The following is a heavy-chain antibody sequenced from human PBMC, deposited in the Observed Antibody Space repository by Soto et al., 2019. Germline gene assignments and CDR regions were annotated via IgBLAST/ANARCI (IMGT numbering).Heavy chain of an antibody. Sequence: SETLSLTFTVPCGSISNSSYYWGWIRQPPGKGLEWIGSIYYSGCTYYNPSLKSRVTISVDTSKNQFSLKLSSVTAADTAVYYCARLVVVAARNGFPDYWGQATLVTVSS. D-gene: IGHD2-15*01. J-gene: IGHJ4*02. CDR3: ARLVVVAARNGFPDY. CDR2: IYYSGCT. CDR1: CGSISNSSYY. V-gene: IGHV4-39*01.